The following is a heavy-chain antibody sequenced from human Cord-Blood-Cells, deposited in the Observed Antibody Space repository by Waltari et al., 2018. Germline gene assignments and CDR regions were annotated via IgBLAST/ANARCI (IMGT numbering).Heavy chain of an antibody. CDR3: ARFSGSFDY. D-gene: IGHD1-26*01. CDR2: IYYSGST. Sequence: QLQLQESGPGLVKPSETLSLTCTVSGGSISSISYYWGWIRPPPGKGLEWIGSIYYSGSTYYNPALKSRVTIAVDASKNQCSLKLSSVTAADTAVYYCARFSGSFDYGGQGTLVSVSS. V-gene: IGHV4-39*01. J-gene: IGHJ4*02. CDR1: GGSISSISYY.